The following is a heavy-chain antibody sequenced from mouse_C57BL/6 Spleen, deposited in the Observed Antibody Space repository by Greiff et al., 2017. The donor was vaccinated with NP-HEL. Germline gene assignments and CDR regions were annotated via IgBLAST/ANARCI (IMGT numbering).Heavy chain of an antibody. D-gene: IGHD1-1*01. J-gene: IGHJ2*01. Sequence: VQLQQSGAELVKPGASVKISCKASGYAFSSYWMNWVKQRPGKGLEWIGQIYPGDGDTNYNGKFKGKATLTADKSSSTAYMQLSSLTSEDSAVYFCARSGYYGSSFLFDYWGQGTTLKVSS. CDR1: GYAFSSYW. CDR2: IYPGDGDT. CDR3: ARSGYYGSSFLFDY. V-gene: IGHV1-80*01.